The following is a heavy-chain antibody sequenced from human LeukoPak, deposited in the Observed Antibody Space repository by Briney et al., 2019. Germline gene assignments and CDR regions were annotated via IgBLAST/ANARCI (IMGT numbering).Heavy chain of an antibody. CDR1: GFTFSSYE. J-gene: IGHJ3*02. CDR3: FLGTSRSLVPAAAFDI. D-gene: IGHD2-2*01. V-gene: IGHV3-48*03. Sequence: HRGGSLRLSCAASGFTFSSYEMNWVRQAPGKGLEWVSYISSSGSTIYYADSVKGRFTISRDNTKNTLYLQMNSLRAEDTAVYYCFLGTSRSLVPAAAFDIWGQGTMVTVSS. CDR2: ISSSGSTI.